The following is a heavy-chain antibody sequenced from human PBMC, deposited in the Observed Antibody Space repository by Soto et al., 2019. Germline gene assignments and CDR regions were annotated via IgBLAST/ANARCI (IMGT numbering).Heavy chain of an antibody. V-gene: IGHV1-69*06. CDR3: ARGSDPEYYYDSSGYYPLDY. D-gene: IGHD3-22*01. CDR2: IIPIFGTA. J-gene: IGHJ4*02. Sequence: SVKVSCKASGGTFSSYAISWVRQAPGQGLEWMGGIIPIFGTAKYAQKFQGRVTITADKSTSTAYMELSSLRSEDTAVYYCARGSDPEYYYDSSGYYPLDYWGKGTLVPVSS. CDR1: GGTFSSYA.